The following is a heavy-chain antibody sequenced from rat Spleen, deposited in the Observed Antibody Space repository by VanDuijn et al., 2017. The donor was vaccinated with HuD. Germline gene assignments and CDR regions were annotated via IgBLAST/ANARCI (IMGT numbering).Heavy chain of an antibody. CDR2: ISYDGGNT. J-gene: IGHJ2*01. V-gene: IGHV5-20*01. CDR1: GFTFSDYY. D-gene: IGHD2-1*01. CDR3: AIEIHYYFDY. Sequence: EVQLVESDGGLVQPGRSLKLSCAASGFTFSDYYMAWVRQAPTKGLEWVATISYDGGNTYYRDSVKGRFTISRYNAKSTLYLQMDSLRSEDTATYYCAIEIHYYFDYWGQGVMVTVSS.